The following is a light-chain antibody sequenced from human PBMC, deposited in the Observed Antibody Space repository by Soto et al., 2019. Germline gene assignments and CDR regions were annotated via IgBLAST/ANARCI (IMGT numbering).Light chain of an antibody. Sequence: DIVMTQSPDSLAVSLGERATINCKSSQSVLYSSNNKNYLAWYQQKPGQPPKLLIYWASTRESGVPDRFSGXGXXXXXXXXXXXXXXXXVXVXXXXXYYSTPWTFGQGTKVEIK. J-gene: IGKJ1*01. CDR3: XXYYSTPWT. CDR2: WAS. CDR1: QSVLYSSNNKNY. V-gene: IGKV4-1*01.